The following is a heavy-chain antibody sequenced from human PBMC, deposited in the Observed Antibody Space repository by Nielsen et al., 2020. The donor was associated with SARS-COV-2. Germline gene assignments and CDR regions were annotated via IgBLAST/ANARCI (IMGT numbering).Heavy chain of an antibody. J-gene: IGHJ4*02. D-gene: IGHD5-24*01. V-gene: IGHV7-4-1*02. CDR1: GYTFTTYD. CDR3: ARDRGDGYNSGVDY. CDR2: INTNTGNP. Sequence: ASVKVSCKTSGYTFTTYDINWVRQATGQGLEWMGWINTNTGNPTYAQGFTGRFVFSLDTSVSTAYLQISSLRPDDTAVYFCARDRGDGYNSGVDYWGQGTLVTVSS.